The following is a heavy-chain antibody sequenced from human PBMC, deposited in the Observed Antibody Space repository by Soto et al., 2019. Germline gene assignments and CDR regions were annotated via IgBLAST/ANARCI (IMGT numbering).Heavy chain of an antibody. D-gene: IGHD5-12*01. V-gene: IGHV1-18*01. J-gene: IGHJ4*02. CDR2: ITVSNGHA. CDR3: ARWLQLRPLDY. Sequence: ASVKVSCKTSGYTFNRFGIGCVRQAPGQGLEYMGWITVSNGHADYAQKFQGRLTLTADTSTYTAYMELRNLQSDDTAIYYCARWLQLRPLDYWGQGTLVTVSS. CDR1: GYTFNRFG.